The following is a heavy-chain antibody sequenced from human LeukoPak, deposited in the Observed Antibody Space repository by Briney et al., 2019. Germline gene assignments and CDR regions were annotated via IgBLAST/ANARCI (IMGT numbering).Heavy chain of an antibody. CDR3: ARTAAAREGRDY. CDR2: ISSSSSYI. CDR1: GFTFSSYS. D-gene: IGHD6-13*01. J-gene: IGHJ4*02. V-gene: IGHV3-21*01. Sequence: PGGSLRLSCAASGFTFSSYSMNWVRQAPGKGLEWVSSISSSSSYIYYADSVKGRFTISRDNAKNSLYLQMNSLRAEDTAVYYCARTAAAREGRDYWGQGTLVTVSS.